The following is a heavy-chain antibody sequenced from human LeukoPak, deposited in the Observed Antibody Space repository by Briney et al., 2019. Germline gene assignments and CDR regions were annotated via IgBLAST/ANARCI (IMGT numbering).Heavy chain of an antibody. CDR1: GGSISSSSYY. Sequence: SETLSLTCTVSGGSISSSSYYWGWIRQPPGKGLERIGSIYYSGSTYYNPSLKSRVTISVDTSKNQFSLKLSSVTAADTAVYYCARDRGGYDSYWFDPWGQGTLVTVSS. J-gene: IGHJ5*02. CDR2: IYYSGST. V-gene: IGHV4-39*07. D-gene: IGHD5-12*01. CDR3: ARDRGGYDSYWFDP.